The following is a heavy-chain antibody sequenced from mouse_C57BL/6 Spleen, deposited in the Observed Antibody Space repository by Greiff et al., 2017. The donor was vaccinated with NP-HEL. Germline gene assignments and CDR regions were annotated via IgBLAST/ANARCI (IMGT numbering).Heavy chain of an antibody. V-gene: IGHV1-9*01. CDR2: ILPGSGST. Sequence: VQLQQSGAELMKPGASVKLSCKATGYTFTGYWIEWVKQRPGHGLEWIGEILPGSGSTNYNEKFKGKATFTADTSSNTAYMQLSSLATEDSAIYYCARIGYDGYYVDYFYYWGQGTTLTVSS. J-gene: IGHJ2*01. D-gene: IGHD2-3*01. CDR3: ARIGYDGYYVDYFYY. CDR1: GYTFTGYW.